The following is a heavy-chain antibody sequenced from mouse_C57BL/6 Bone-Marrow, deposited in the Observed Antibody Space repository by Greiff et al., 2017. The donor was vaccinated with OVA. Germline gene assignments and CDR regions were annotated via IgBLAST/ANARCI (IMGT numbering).Heavy chain of an antibody. J-gene: IGHJ3*01. CDR1: GYTFTSYW. CDR2: INPSNGGT. CDR3: ARDYYGSSPCAY. D-gene: IGHD1-1*01. V-gene: IGHV1-53*01. Sequence: QVHVKQPGTELVKPGASVKLSCKASGYTFTSYWMHWVKQRPGQGLEWIGNINPSNGGTNYNEKFKSKATLTVDKSSSTAYMQLSSLTSEDSAVYYCARDYYGSSPCAYWGQGTLVTVSA.